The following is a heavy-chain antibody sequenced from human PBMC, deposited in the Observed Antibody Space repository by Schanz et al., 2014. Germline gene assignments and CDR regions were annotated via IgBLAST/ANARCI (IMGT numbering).Heavy chain of an antibody. Sequence: VQVVESGGDLVQPGGSLRLSCAASGFTFSDYYMSWIRQAPGKGLEWVSYISSDNNYAYYADSMRGRFTISRDNAKNSLYLQMNSLRAEDTAVYYCAKERDITGWNHGDYWGQGTLVTVSS. CDR3: AKERDITGWNHGDY. V-gene: IGHV3-11*06. D-gene: IGHD6-19*01. CDR1: GFTFSDYY. J-gene: IGHJ4*02. CDR2: ISSDNNYA.